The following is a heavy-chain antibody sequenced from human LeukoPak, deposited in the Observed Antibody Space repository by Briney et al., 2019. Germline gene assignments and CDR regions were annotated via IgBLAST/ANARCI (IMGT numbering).Heavy chain of an antibody. V-gene: IGHV3-30*02. CDR2: IRYDGSTK. Sequence: PGGSLRLSCAASGFTFSSYGMHWVRQAPGKGLEWVAFIRYDGSTKHYADSVKGRFTISRDNSKNTLYLQMNSLRAEDTAVYYCARSLGRGNRDTPYYYYYYMDVWGKGTTVTVSS. J-gene: IGHJ6*03. CDR3: ARSLGRGNRDTPYYYYYYMDV. D-gene: IGHD4-23*01. CDR1: GFTFSSYG.